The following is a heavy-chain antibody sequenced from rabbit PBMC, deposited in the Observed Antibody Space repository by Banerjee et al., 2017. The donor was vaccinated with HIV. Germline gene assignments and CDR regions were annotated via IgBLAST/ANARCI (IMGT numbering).Heavy chain of an antibody. D-gene: IGHD4-1*01. V-gene: IGHV1S40*01. CDR3: ARDLAGVIGWNFDL. CDR1: GFSFSSTYY. CDR2: IFAGSSSNT. J-gene: IGHJ4*01. Sequence: QSLEESGGDLVQPGASLTLTCTASGFSFSSTYYMCWVRQAPGKGLEWIACIFAGSSSNTYYASWAKGPFTISKTSSTTVTLQMTSLTAADTATYFCARDLAGVIGWNFDLWGPGTLVTVS.